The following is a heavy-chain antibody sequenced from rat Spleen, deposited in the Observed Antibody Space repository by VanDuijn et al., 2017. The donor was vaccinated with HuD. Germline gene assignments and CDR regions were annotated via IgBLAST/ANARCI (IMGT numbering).Heavy chain of an antibody. CDR3: ARSVFDY. CDR1: GFTFSDYN. V-gene: IGHV5-7*01. CDR2: INYDGSNT. J-gene: IGHJ2*01. Sequence: EVQLVESGGGLVQPGRSLKLSCAASGFTFSDYNMAWVRQDPKKGLEWVASINYDGSNTYYRDSVKGRFTISRDNAKSTLYLQMDSLKSEDTATYYCARSVFDYWGQGVMVTVSS.